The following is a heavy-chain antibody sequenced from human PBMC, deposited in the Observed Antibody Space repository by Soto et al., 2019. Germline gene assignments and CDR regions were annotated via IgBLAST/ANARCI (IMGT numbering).Heavy chain of an antibody. J-gene: IGHJ4*02. CDR1: GGSISSYY. CDR2: IYFRGTT. Sequence: XETLSLTCTVSGGSISSYYWSWIRQPPGKGLEWIGYIYFRGTTNYNPSLKSRVTMSADTSKNQFSLKLNSVTAADTAVYYCAIMYYYDTSGYPFDYWGQGMMVTVAS. CDR3: AIMYYYDTSGYPFDY. V-gene: IGHV4-59*01. D-gene: IGHD3-22*01.